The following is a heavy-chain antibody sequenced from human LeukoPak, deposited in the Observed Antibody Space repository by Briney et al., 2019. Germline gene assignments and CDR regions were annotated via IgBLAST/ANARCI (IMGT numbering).Heavy chain of an antibody. D-gene: IGHD2-2*01. V-gene: IGHV3-48*02. CDR3: ARPSRSTGPAY. CDR2: ISSTSTTI. CDR1: GFTFSNYS. J-gene: IGHJ4*02. Sequence: GGSLRLSCAASGFTFSNYSMNWVRQAPGRGLEWVSWISSTSTTIYYADSVKGRFTISRDNAKNSLDLQMNSLRDEDTAVYYCARPSRSTGPAYWGQGTLVTVSS.